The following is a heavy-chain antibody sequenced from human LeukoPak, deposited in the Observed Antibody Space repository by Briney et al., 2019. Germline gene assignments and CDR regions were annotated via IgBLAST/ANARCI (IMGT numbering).Heavy chain of an antibody. Sequence: ASVKVSCKASGYTFTSYGINWVRQAPGQGLEWMGWISTYNGYTDYAQNLQGRVTMTTDTSASTVYLELRSLRSDDTAVYYCARTPPPTIVGAHYFDYWGQGTLVTVSS. J-gene: IGHJ4*02. CDR2: ISTYNGYT. CDR3: ARTPPPTIVGAHYFDY. D-gene: IGHD1-26*01. CDR1: GYTFTSYG. V-gene: IGHV1-18*01.